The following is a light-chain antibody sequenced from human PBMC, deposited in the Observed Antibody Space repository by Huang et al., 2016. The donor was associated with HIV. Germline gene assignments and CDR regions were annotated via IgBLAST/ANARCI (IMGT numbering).Light chain of an antibody. CDR2: AAS. CDR1: QGIANY. J-gene: IGKJ1*01. Sequence: DIQLTQSPSAMSASVGDRVSITCRASQGIANYLVWFQQRPGGAPKRLIYAASSLQSGVPSRFSGSVSGTKFTLTISGLQPEDFATYYCLQHHAYPRTFGQGAKVEV. CDR3: LQHHAYPRT. V-gene: IGKV1-17*03.